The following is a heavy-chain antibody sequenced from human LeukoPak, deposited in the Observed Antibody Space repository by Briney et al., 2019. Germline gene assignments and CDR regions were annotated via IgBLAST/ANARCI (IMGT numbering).Heavy chain of an antibody. Sequence: GGSLRLSCSASGFTFNNYAMLWVRQAPGKGLEWVSGLSGSGGITNYANSVKGRFSISRDNSKNTMSLQMNSLRAEDTAVYYCARGGSYLSAFDIWGQGTMVTVSS. J-gene: IGHJ3*02. D-gene: IGHD1-26*01. CDR3: ARGGSYLSAFDI. CDR1: GFTFNNYA. CDR2: LSGSGGIT. V-gene: IGHV3-23*01.